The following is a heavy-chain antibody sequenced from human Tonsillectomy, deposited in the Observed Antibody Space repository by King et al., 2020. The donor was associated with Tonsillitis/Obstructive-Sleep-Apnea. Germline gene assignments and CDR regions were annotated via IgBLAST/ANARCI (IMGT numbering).Heavy chain of an antibody. CDR2: INHSGST. CDR3: AGVVAAADAFDI. J-gene: IGHJ3*02. D-gene: IGHD2-15*01. V-gene: IGHV4-34*01. Sequence: VQLPQWGAGLLKPSETLSLPCAVYGGSFSGYYWSWIRQPPGKGLEWIGEINHSGSTNYNPSLKSRVTISVDTSKKQFSLKLSSVTAADTAVYYCAGVVAAADAFDIWGQGTMVTGSS. CDR1: GGSFSGYY.